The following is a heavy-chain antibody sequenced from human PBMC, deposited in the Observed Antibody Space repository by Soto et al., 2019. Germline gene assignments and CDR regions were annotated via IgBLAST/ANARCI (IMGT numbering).Heavy chain of an antibody. D-gene: IGHD6-19*01. CDR1: GFTFSTYE. Sequence: GGSLRLSCAAPGFTFSTYEMYWVRQAPGKGLEWVSYISSSSNAIYYGDSVKGRFTISRDNAKNSLHLRMSSLRAEDTAIYYCARGGSSGWFFLDYWGQGALVTVSS. V-gene: IGHV3-48*03. CDR3: ARGGSSGWFFLDY. J-gene: IGHJ4*02. CDR2: ISSSSNAI.